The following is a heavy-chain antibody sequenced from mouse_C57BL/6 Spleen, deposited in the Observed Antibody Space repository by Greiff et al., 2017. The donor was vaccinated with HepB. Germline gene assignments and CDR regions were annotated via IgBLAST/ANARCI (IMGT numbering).Heavy chain of an antibody. J-gene: IGHJ1*03. Sequence: QVQLKESGPELVKPGASVKISCKASGYAFSSSWMNWVKQRPGKGLEWIGRIYPGDGDTNYNGKFKGKATLTADKSSSTAYMQLSSLTSEDSAVYFCARRHYGSSYEYFDVWGTGTTVTVSS. V-gene: IGHV1-82*01. CDR2: IYPGDGDT. CDR3: ARRHYGSSYEYFDV. CDR1: GYAFSSSW. D-gene: IGHD1-1*01.